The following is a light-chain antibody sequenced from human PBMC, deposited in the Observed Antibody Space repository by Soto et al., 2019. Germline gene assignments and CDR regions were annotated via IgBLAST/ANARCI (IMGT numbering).Light chain of an antibody. CDR2: AAS. V-gene: IGKV1-39*01. CDR3: QQSYSGPLT. CDR1: QSISSY. J-gene: IGKJ4*01. Sequence: DIQMTQSPSSLSASVGDRVTITCRASQSISSYLNWYQRKPGKAPKVLIYAASSLQSGVPSRFSGIGSGTDFTLSISSLQPEDFATYYCQQSYSGPLTFGGGTKV.